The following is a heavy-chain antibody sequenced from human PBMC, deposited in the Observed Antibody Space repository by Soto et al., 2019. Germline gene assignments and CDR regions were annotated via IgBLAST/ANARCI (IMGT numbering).Heavy chain of an antibody. Sequence: SETLSLTCTVSGGYISSGGYYRSWIRQHPGKGLEWIGYIYYTGNTHYNPSLESRVTISVDTYKNQFSLKVRSVTAADTAVYYCARDNTYGFEYWVQGTLVTVSS. CDR3: ARDNTYGFEY. D-gene: IGHD5-18*01. CDR2: IYYTGNT. J-gene: IGHJ4*02. CDR1: GGYISSGGYY. V-gene: IGHV4-31*03.